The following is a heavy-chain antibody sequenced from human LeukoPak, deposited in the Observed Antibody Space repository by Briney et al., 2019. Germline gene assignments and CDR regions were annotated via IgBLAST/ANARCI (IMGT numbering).Heavy chain of an antibody. Sequence: SQTLSLTCTVAGGSISCGADYWSWIRQHPVKGLEWIGHIYYSGSTYYNPSLKSRVTISVATSNNQFSLKLSSVTAADTAVYYCARDRLNGDYDRVCDYWGQGTLVSVSS. CDR2: IYYSGST. J-gene: IGHJ4*02. CDR1: GGSISCGADY. D-gene: IGHD4-17*01. V-gene: IGHV4-31*02. CDR3: ARDRLNGDYDRVCDY.